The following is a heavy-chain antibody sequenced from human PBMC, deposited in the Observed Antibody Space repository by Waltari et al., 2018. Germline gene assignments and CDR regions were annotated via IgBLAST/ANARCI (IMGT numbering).Heavy chain of an antibody. J-gene: IGHJ4*02. CDR3: ALGGDIRGYD. V-gene: IGHV3-23*01. CDR1: GYSISSGYY. D-gene: IGHD3-16*01. Sequence: VQLQESGPGLVKPSETLSLTCAVSGYSISSGYYWGWIRQAPGKGLEWVSAISGSGGSTYYADSVKGRFTISRDNSKNTLYLQMNSLRAEDTAVYYCALGGDIRGYDWGQGTLVTVSS. CDR2: ISGSGGST.